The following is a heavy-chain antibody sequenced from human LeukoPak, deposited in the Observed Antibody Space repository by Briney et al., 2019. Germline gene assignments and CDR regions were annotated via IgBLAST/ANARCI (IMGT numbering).Heavy chain of an antibody. D-gene: IGHD2-8*01. V-gene: IGHV3-7*01. CDR1: GFTFSNYW. J-gene: IGHJ4*02. Sequence: GVLRLSCAVSGFTFSNYWMTWVRQAPGKGLEWVANIRQDGSEKYYVDSVKGRFTISRDNAQSSLYLQMNSLRVEDTAVYYCTRGVTIVPDYWGQGTLVTVSS. CDR2: IRQDGSEK. CDR3: TRGVTIVPDY.